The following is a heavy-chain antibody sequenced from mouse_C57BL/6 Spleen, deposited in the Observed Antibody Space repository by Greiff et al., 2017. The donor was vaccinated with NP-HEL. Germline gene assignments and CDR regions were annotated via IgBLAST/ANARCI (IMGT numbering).Heavy chain of an antibody. J-gene: IGHJ2*01. CDR1: GYSITSGYY. Sequence: DVKLVESGPGLVKPSQSLSLTCSVTGYSITSGYYWNWIRQFPGNKLEWMGYISYDGSNNYNPSLKNRISITRDTSKNQFFLKLNSVTTEDTATYYCAREKNWDFDYWGQGTTLTVSS. D-gene: IGHD4-1*01. CDR3: AREKNWDFDY. CDR2: ISYDGSN. V-gene: IGHV3-6*01.